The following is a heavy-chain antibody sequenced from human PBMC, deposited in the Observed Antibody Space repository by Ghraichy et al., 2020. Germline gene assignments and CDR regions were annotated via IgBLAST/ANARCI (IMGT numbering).Heavy chain of an antibody. Sequence: SETLSLTCTVSGGSINSLYYWGCIRQSPGKGLEWIGSMYHDGHTYYRPSIKRRVTISVDMSKKQFSLKVDSVTATDTAVYFCASPVGDPANSYNGMDVWGQGTTVTVSS. CDR3: ASPVGDPANSYNGMDV. CDR2: MYHDGHT. V-gene: IGHV4-38-2*02. D-gene: IGHD1-26*01. J-gene: IGHJ6*02. CDR1: GGSINSLYY.